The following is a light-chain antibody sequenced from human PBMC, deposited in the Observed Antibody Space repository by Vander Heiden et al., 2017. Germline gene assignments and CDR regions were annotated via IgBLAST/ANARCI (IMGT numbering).Light chain of an antibody. J-gene: IGLJ3*02. V-gene: IGLV1-47*02. Sequence: QSVLTQPPSASGTPGQRVTTSCCGSSPNIGSNSVSWYQQLQGPAPKLLPFSNMRRRSGVPAGCSGDTSGITASVTTSGLRAEDEAAYYCAAEEESLSGWVFGGGTKRTVL. CDR3: AAEEESLSGWV. CDR2: SNM. CDR1: SPNIGSNS.